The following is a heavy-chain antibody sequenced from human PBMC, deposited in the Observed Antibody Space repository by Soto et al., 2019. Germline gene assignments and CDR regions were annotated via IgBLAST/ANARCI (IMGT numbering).Heavy chain of an antibody. V-gene: IGHV4-34*01. Sequence: SATLSLTCAVYGPSFIGYYLTWILRPPGKGLEWIGEINHSGSTNYNPSLKSRVTISVDMSKNQFSLKLSSVTVADTAVYYCARSDLGLRGYYYYGMDVWGQGTTVS. CDR2: INHSGST. D-gene: IGHD7-27*01. J-gene: IGHJ6*02. CDR3: ARSDLGLRGYYYYGMDV. CDR1: GPSFIGYY.